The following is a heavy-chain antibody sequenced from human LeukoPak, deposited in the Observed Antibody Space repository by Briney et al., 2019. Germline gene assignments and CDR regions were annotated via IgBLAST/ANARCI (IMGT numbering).Heavy chain of an antibody. CDR3: ASSDSSGYYSLY. CDR2: INPNSGGT. Sequence: ASVKVSCKASGYTLTGYYMHWVRQAPGQGLEWMGWINPNSGGTNYAQKFQGRVTMTRDTSISTAYMELSRLRSDDTAVYYCASSDSSGYYSLYWGQGTLVTVSS. V-gene: IGHV1-2*02. CDR1: GYTLTGYY. D-gene: IGHD3-22*01. J-gene: IGHJ4*02.